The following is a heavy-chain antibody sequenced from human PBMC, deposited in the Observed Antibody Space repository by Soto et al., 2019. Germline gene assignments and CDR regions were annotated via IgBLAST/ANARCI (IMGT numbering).Heavy chain of an antibody. V-gene: IGHV3-23*01. Sequence: GGSLRLSCVASGFPFITYPMSWFRQAPGRGLEWVAGIGASDGGTYYADSVKGRFTISRDNSKNTLYLQMNSLRAEDTAVYYCAKGGSPYYDFWSGYYYYYGMDVWGQGTTVTVSS. CDR1: GFPFITYP. D-gene: IGHD3-3*01. CDR3: AKGGSPYYDFWSGYYYYYGMDV. CDR2: IGASDGGT. J-gene: IGHJ6*02.